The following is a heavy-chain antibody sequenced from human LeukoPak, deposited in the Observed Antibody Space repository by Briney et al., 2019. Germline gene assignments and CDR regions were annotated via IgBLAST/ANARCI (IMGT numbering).Heavy chain of an antibody. CDR3: APHRDGYNF. D-gene: IGHD5-24*01. J-gene: IGHJ4*02. V-gene: IGHV1-69*02. Sequence: GASVKVSCKASGYTFNSSYMHWVRQAPGQGLEWMGRIIPILGIANYAQKFQGRVTITADKSTSTAYMELSSLRSEDTAVYYCAPHRDGYNFWGQGTLVTVSS. CDR2: IIPILGIA. CDR1: GYTFNSSY.